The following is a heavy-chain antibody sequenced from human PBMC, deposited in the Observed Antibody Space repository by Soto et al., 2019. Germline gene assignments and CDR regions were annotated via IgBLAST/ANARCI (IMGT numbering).Heavy chain of an antibody. V-gene: IGHV3-48*02. Sequence: GSLRLSCVGSGFSFRYHSMNWVRQPPWKGLQWISYISSSSENIYYADSVKGRFTVSRDNAKNTSFLQMNSLRDDDSAIYYCARLPKGSVVTGWGQGSLVTVSS. J-gene: IGHJ4*01. CDR3: ARLPKGSVVTG. CDR2: ISSSSENI. D-gene: IGHD2-21*02. CDR1: GFSFRYHS.